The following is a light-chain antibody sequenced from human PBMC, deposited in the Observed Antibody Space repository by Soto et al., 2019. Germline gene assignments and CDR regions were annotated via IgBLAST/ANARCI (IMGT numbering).Light chain of an antibody. CDR3: SSYTSTGTSVV. CDR2: DVS. J-gene: IGLJ2*01. V-gene: IGLV2-14*01. CDR1: SRDVGVYNY. Sequence: QSALTQPASVSGSPGQSITISCTGTSRDVGVYNYVSWYQQHPDKAPKLMIYDVSNRPSGVSDRFSGSKSGNTASLTISGLQAEDVADYYCSSYTSTGTSVVFGGGTKLTVL.